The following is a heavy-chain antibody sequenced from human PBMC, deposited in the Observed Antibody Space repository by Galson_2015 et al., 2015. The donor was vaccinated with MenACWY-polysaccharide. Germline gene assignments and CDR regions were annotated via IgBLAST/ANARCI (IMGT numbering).Heavy chain of an antibody. J-gene: IGHJ4*02. CDR3: TTDGCSGGSCYSPGC. D-gene: IGHD2-15*01. CDR1: GFTLNNAW. V-gene: IGHV3-15*01. Sequence: SLRLSSAASGFTLNNAWMSWGRQAPGKGLEWVGRITRKTDGGTTDYAAPVKGRFTISRDDSKNTLYLQMNNLKSEDTAVYYCTTDGCSGGSCYSPGCWGQGTLVTVSS. CDR2: ITRKTDGGTT.